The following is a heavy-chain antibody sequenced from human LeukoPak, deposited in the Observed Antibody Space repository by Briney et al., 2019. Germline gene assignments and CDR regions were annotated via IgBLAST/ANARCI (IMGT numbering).Heavy chain of an antibody. J-gene: IGHJ5*02. D-gene: IGHD3-10*01. CDR2: IYTSGST. V-gene: IGHV4-61*02. CDR1: GNSISSGDNY. Sequence: PSETLSLTCTVSGNSISSGDNYWSWIRQPAGKGLEWIGRIYTSGSTNYNPSLKSRVTISGDTSKNQLSLKLSSVTAADTAVYYCARESNYHGSGTGWFDPWGQGTLVTVSS. CDR3: ARESNYHGSGTGWFDP.